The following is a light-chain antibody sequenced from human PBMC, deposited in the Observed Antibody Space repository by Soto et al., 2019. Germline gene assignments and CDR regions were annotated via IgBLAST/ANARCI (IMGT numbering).Light chain of an antibody. CDR1: QSISSW. CDR2: DAS. CDR3: KQYGRSPWT. J-gene: IGKJ1*01. Sequence: DIQMPQSPSTLSASVGDSVTITCRASQSISSWLAWYQQKPGKAPKLLIYDASSLESGVPSRFSGSGSGTDFTLTISRLEPEEFAVYYCKQYGRSPWTFGQGTKVDIK. V-gene: IGKV1-5*01.